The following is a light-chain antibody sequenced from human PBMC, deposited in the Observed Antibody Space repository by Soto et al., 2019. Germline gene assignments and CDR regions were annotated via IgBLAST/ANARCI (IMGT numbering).Light chain of an antibody. CDR2: AYN. V-gene: IGLV1-40*01. J-gene: IGLJ3*02. CDR1: RSNIGAGYD. CDR3: QSYDTSLGGWV. Sequence: QPVLTQAPSESGAPGQRVTISCTGSRSNIGAGYDVHWYQQLPGTAPKLPIYAYNNRPSGVPDRFSGSKSGTSASLAITGLQAEDEADYYCQSYDTSLGGWVFGGGTKLTVL.